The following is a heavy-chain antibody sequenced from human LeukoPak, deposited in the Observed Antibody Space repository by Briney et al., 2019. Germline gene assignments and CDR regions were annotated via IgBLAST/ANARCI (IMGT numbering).Heavy chain of an antibody. J-gene: IGHJ4*02. D-gene: IGHD3-22*01. CDR3: ARASREGYYYDSSGYYSFDY. CDR1: GYTFTGYY. V-gene: IGHV1-2*06. CDR2: INPNSGGT. Sequence: ASVKVSCKASGYTFTGYYMHWVRRAPGQGLEWMGRINPNSGGTNYAQKFQGRVTMTRDTSISTAYMELSRLRSDDTAVYYCARASREGYYYDSSGYYSFDYWGQGTLVTVSS.